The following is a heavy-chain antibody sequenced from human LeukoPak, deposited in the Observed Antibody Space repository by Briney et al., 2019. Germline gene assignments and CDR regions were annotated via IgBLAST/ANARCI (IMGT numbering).Heavy chain of an antibody. D-gene: IGHD3-10*01. V-gene: IGHV3-23*01. CDR3: ARDRAGYGSGSSSDY. J-gene: IGHJ4*02. CDR2: ISGSGGST. CDR1: GFTFSSYA. Sequence: GGSLRLSCAASGFTFSSYAMSWVRQAPGKGLEWVSAISGSGGSTYYADSVKGRFTISRDNAKNSLYLQMNSLRAEDTAVYYCARDRAGYGSGSSSDYWGQGTLVTVSS.